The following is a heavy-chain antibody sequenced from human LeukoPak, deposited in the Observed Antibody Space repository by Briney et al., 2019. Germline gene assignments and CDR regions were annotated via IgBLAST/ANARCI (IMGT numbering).Heavy chain of an antibody. Sequence: SETLSLTCSVSDVSLSNINYYWGWIRQPPGKGLEWIGSVYYIGSTYYSPSLKSQVTTSVDTSKNQFSMKLTSVTAADTALYYCARVSDFWSGPQEAFDIWGQGTMVTVSS. V-gene: IGHV4-39*02. CDR3: ARVSDFWSGPQEAFDI. J-gene: IGHJ3*02. CDR2: VYYIGST. D-gene: IGHD3-3*01. CDR1: DVSLSNINYY.